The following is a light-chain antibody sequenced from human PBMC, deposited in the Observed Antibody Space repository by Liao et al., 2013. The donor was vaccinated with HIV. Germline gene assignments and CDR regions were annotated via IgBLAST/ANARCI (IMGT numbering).Light chain of an antibody. V-gene: IGLV3-1*01. CDR2: QDT. CDR1: SVGSKS. CDR3: QAWDSSTNYV. Sequence: SYELTQPPAVSVAPGETATITCGGHSVGSKSVHWYQQRPGQSPILVIYQDTKRPSGISDRFSGSNSGNTATLTISGTQALDEADYYCQAWDSSTNYVFGTGTQVTVL. J-gene: IGLJ1*01.